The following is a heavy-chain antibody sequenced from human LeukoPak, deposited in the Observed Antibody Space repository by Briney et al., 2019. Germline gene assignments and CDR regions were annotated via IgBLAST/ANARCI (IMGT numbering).Heavy chain of an antibody. J-gene: IGHJ2*01. V-gene: IGHV3-53*01. CDR3: ARKESPGWYFAL. CDR1: GFTVSSDY. Sequence: GGSLRLSCAASGFTVSSDYMSRVRQAPGKGLEWVSVIYSGGTTYYADSVKGRFTFSRDNSKNTLYLQMNSLRAEDTAVYYCARKESPGWYFALWGRGTLVTVSS. CDR2: IYSGGTT.